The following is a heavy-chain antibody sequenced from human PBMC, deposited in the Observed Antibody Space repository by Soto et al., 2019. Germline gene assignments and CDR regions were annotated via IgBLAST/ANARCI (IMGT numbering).Heavy chain of an antibody. Sequence: PGGSLRLSCAASGFTVSSNYMSWVRQAPGKGLEWVSVIYSGGSTYYADSVKGRFTISRDNSKNTLYLQMNSLRAEDTAVYYCAKWGYSYGRNGNYFDYWGQGTLVTVSS. CDR3: AKWGYSYGRNGNYFDY. CDR2: IYSGGST. D-gene: IGHD5-18*01. V-gene: IGHV3-53*01. J-gene: IGHJ4*02. CDR1: GFTVSSNY.